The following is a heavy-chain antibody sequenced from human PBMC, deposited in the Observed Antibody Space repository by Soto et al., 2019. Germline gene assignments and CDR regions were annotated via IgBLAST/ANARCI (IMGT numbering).Heavy chain of an antibody. V-gene: IGHV3-15*07. CDR2: IKSENDGGII. CDR3: AADSPAWGAYAFDY. Sequence: GGSLRLSCAASGFTFKTAWMNWVRQSPGKGLEWVGRIKSENDGGIIDYAAPVKGRFIISRDDSKNTVYLEMNSLNTEDTAVNYCAADSPAWGAYAFDYWGRGTLVTVSS. D-gene: IGHD3-16*01. CDR1: GFTFKTAW. J-gene: IGHJ4*02.